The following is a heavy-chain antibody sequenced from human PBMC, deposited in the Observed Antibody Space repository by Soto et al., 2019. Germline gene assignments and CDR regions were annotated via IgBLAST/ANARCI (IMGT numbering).Heavy chain of an antibody. V-gene: IGHV2-5*02. Sequence: QITLKESGPTLVKPTQTLTLTCTFSGFSLSTSGVGVGWIRQPPGKALEWLALIYGDDDKRYSPSLKSRITITNDTSKNQVVLTMTTMEPVDTATYSCAHRGVVVVPAAIASPNWCHPWGQGTLVTVSS. CDR1: GFSLSTSGVG. CDR3: AHRGVVVVPAAIASPNWCHP. CDR2: IYGDDDK. J-gene: IGHJ5*02. D-gene: IGHD2-2*02.